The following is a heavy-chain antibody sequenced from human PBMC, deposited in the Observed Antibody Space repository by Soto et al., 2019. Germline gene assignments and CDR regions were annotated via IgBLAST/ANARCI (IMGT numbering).Heavy chain of an antibody. J-gene: IGHJ4*02. V-gene: IGHV3-30-3*01. D-gene: IGHD2-2*02. CDR3: ARDTVVPAAILGY. CDR1: GFTFSSYA. CDR2: ISYDGSNK. Sequence: GGSLRLSCAASGFTFSSYAMHWVRQAPGKGLEWVAVISYDGSNKYYADSVKGRFTISRDNSKNTLYLQMNSLRAEDTAVYYCARDTVVPAAILGYRGQGTLVTVSS.